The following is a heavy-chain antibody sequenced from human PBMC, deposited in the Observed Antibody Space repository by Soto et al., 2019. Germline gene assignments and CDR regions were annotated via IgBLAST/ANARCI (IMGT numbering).Heavy chain of an antibody. Sequence: QSGGSLRLSCAASGFTFSSYAMSWVRQAPGKGLEWVSAISGSGGSTYYADSVKGRFTISRDNSKNTLYLQMNSLRAEDTAVYYCAKDDDFWSGYFGDYYGMDVWGQGTTVTVSS. J-gene: IGHJ6*02. CDR1: GFTFSSYA. D-gene: IGHD3-3*01. CDR2: ISGSGGST. V-gene: IGHV3-23*01. CDR3: AKDDDFWSGYFGDYYGMDV.